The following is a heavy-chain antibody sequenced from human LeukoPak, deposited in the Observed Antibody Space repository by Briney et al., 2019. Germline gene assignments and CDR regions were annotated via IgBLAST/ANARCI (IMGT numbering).Heavy chain of an antibody. CDR3: ASQNYDSSGYYTDY. V-gene: IGHV1-69*04. D-gene: IGHD3-22*01. Sequence: SVKVSCKASGGTFSSYAISWVRQAPGQGLEWMGRIIPILGIANYARKFQGRVTITADKSTSTAYMELSSLRSEDTAVYYCASQNYDSSGYYTDYWGQGTLVTVSS. CDR2: IIPILGIA. J-gene: IGHJ4*02. CDR1: GGTFSSYA.